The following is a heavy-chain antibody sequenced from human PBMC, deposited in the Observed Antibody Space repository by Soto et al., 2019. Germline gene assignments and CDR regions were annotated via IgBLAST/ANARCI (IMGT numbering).Heavy chain of an antibody. CDR2: IYYSGST. CDR1: GGSIISGGYY. Sequence: PSETLSLTCTFSGGSIISGGYYWSWIRQHPGKGLEWIGYIYYSGSTYYNPSLKSRVTISVDTSKNQFSLKLSSVTAADTAVYYCARVHDYGGNFYFDYWGQGTLVTVSS. V-gene: IGHV4-31*03. D-gene: IGHD4-17*01. CDR3: ARVHDYGGNFYFDY. J-gene: IGHJ4*02.